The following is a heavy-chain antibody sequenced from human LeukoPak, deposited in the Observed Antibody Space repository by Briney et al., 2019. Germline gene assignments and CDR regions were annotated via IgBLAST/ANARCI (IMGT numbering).Heavy chain of an antibody. V-gene: IGHV4-59*12. D-gene: IGHD3-3*01. CDR3: ARGGLRFWSGYPPIREARRVNGMDV. CDR1: GGFISCYY. Sequence: AETLSLTCTVSGGFISCYYGRCLPQPPGKGLEGIGYIYYSGSTHCNLSLKTRVTISVHTPKNQFSLKLHTVTAEDMAVYYCARGGLRFWSGYPPIREARRVNGMDVWGQGTTVTVSS. J-gene: IGHJ6*02. CDR2: IYYSGST.